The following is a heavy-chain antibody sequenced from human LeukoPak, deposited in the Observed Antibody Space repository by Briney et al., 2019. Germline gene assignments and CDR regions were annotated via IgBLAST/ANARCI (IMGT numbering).Heavy chain of an antibody. J-gene: IGHJ4*02. CDR3: ARDGGLVGASGAFDY. CDR1: GFTYSSYS. D-gene: IGHD1-26*01. CDR2: ISSSSSTI. Sequence: GGSLRLSCAASGFTYSSYSMNWVRQAPGKVLEWVSYISSSSSTIYYADSVKGRFTISRDNAKNSLYLQMNSLRDEDTAVYYCARDGGLVGASGAFDYWGQGTLVTVSS. V-gene: IGHV3-48*02.